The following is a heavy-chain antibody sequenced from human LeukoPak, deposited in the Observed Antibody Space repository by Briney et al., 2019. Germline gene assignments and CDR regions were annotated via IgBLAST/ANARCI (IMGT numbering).Heavy chain of an antibody. Sequence: GASVKVSCKASGYTFTSYDINWVRQATGQGLEWMGIINPSGGSTSYAQKFQGRVTMTRDMSTSTVYMELSSLRSEDTAVYYCARDGSSSWQRPFDYWAREPWSPSPQ. CDR1: GYTFTSYD. J-gene: IGHJ4*02. CDR3: ARDGSSSWQRPFDY. CDR2: INPSGGST. D-gene: IGHD6-13*01. V-gene: IGHV1-46*01.